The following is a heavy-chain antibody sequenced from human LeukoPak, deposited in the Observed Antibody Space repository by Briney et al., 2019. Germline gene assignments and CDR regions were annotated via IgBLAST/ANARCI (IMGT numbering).Heavy chain of an antibody. J-gene: IGHJ6*02. CDR2: INHSGST. V-gene: IGHV4-34*01. CDR1: GGSFSGYY. D-gene: IGHD3-3*01. CDR3: AGAQGITIFGVVTPSRGMDV. Sequence: PSETLSLTCAVYGGSFSGYYWSWIRQPPGKGLEWIGEINHSGSTNYNPSLKSRVTISVDTSKNQFSLKLSSVTAADTAVYYCAGAQGITIFGVVTPSRGMDVWGQGPTVTVSS.